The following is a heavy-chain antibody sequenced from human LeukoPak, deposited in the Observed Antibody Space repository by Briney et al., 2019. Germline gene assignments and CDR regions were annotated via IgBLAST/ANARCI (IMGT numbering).Heavy chain of an antibody. J-gene: IGHJ6*02. V-gene: IGHV1-3*01. Sequence: GASVKDSCKASVYTFTSYAMHWVGQAPGQRLEWMGWINAGNGDTKYAQNFQGRITMTRDTSATTVFMELSSLRSEDTAVYYCTRHLTAMARIHYYYGMDVWGLGTTVTVSS. D-gene: IGHD6-19*01. CDR3: TRHLTAMARIHYYYGMDV. CDR2: INAGNGDT. CDR1: VYTFTSYA.